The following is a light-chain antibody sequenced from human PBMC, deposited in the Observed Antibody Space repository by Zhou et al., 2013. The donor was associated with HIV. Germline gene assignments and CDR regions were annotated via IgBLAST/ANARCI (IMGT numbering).Light chain of an antibody. J-gene: IGKJ3*01. Sequence: EIVLTQSPGTLSLSPGETATLSCRASETVSSSYLAWYQQKPGQSPRLLIYGASRRATGIPDRISGSGSGTDFTLTISSLEAEDFAVYYCQQRYDWPPITFGPGTKVELK. V-gene: IGKV3D-20*02. CDR1: ETVSSSY. CDR3: QQRYDWPPIT. CDR2: GAS.